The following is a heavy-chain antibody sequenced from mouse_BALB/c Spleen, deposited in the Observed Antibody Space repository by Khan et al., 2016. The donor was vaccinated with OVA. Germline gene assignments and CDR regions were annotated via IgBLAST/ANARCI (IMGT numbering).Heavy chain of an antibody. CDR2: INSNGGST. CDR1: GFTFSSYG. D-gene: IGHD1-1*01. CDR3: ARDYYGSSYYAMDY. J-gene: IGHJ4*01. Sequence: EVMLVESGGGLVQPGGSLKLSCAASGFTFSSYGMSWVRQTPDKRLELVATINSNGGSTYYPDSVKGRFTISRANAKTTLYLQMSSLKSEDTAMYDCARDYYGSSYYAMDYWGQGTSVTVSS. V-gene: IGHV5-6-3*01.